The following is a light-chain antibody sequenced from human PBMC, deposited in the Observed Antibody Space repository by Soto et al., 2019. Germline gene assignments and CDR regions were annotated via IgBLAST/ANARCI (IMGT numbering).Light chain of an antibody. V-gene: IGLV1-47*01. Sequence: QSVLTQPPSASGTPGQRVTISCSGSRSNIGNHDVCWYQQLPGTAPRLLIYRCDQRPSGVPDRVSGSKSGTSASLAISGLRSEDEADYYCAAWDDSLRVVVFGGGTKVTVL. J-gene: IGLJ2*01. CDR3: AAWDDSLRVVV. CDR2: RCD. CDR1: RSNIGNHD.